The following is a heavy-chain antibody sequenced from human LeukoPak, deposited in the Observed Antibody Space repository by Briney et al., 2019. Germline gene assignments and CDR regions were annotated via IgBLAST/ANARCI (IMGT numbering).Heavy chain of an antibody. CDR1: GGPFSGYY. CDR2: ITHSGST. V-gene: IGHV4-34*01. J-gene: IGHJ4*02. D-gene: IGHD2-21*01. CDR3: ARGPSDLDS. Sequence: SETLSLTCAVYGGPFSGYYWSWIRQPPGKGLEWIGEITHSGSTNYNPSLKSRVTISIYTSKSQFSLKMSSVTAADTAVYYCARGPSDLDSWGQGTLVTVSS.